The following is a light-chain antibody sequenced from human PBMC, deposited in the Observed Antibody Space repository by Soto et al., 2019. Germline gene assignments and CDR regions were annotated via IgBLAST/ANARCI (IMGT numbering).Light chain of an antibody. CDR3: QQGYISPFT. Sequence: DIQMTQSPSSLSASAGDRVTLTCRASQTVSDYIPWYQHKPGDAPKLLIYAASTLPSGVPSRFSGSGSGTDSTLTISSLEPEDFATYYCQQGYISPFTFGPGTKVDIK. V-gene: IGKV1-39*01. CDR2: AAS. J-gene: IGKJ3*01. CDR1: QTVSDY.